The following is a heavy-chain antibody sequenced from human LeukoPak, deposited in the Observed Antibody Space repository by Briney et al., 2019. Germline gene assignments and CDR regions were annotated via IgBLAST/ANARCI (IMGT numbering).Heavy chain of an antibody. CDR1: GYTFTSYA. V-gene: IGHV7-4-1*02. D-gene: IGHD3-22*01. CDR2: ISTNTGNP. CDR3: ARDDYDSSGDALDI. Sequence: AASVKVSCKASGYTFTSYAMNWVRQAPGQGLEWMGWISTNTGNPTYTQGFTGRFVFSLDTSVSTAYLQISSLKAEDTAVYYCARDDYDSSGDALDIWGQGTMVTVSS. J-gene: IGHJ3*02.